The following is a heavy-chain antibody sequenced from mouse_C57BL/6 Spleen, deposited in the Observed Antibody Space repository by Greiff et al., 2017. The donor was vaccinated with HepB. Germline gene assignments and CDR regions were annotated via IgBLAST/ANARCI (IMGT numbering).Heavy chain of an antibody. CDR1: GYTFTSYW. CDR2: IDPSDSYT. D-gene: IGHD1-1*01. V-gene: IGHV1-69*01. Sequence: QVQLQQPGAELVMPGSSVKLSCKASGYTFTSYWMHWVKQRPGQGLEWIGDIDPSDSYTNYNQKFKGKSTLTVDKSSSTAYMQLSSLTSEDSAVCYCARYTGYYLDYWGQGTTLTVSS. J-gene: IGHJ2*01. CDR3: ARYTGYYLDY.